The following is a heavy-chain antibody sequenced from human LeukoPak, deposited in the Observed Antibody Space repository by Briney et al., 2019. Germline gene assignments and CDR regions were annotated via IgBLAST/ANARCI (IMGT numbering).Heavy chain of an antibody. J-gene: IGHJ4*02. CDR2: ISGSGGGT. CDR3: AKDWFCASSGYYSPFDY. CDR1: GFTFNSHG. D-gene: IGHD3-22*01. V-gene: IGHV3-23*01. Sequence: GGSLRLSCVVSGFTFNSHGMNWVRQAPGKGLEWVSGISGSGGGTYYADSVKGRFTISRDNSKNTLYLQMNSLRADDTAVYFCAKDWFCASSGYYSPFDYWGQGTLVTVSS.